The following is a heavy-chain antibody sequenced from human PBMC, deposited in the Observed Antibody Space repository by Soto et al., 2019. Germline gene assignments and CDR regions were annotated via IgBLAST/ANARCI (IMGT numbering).Heavy chain of an antibody. J-gene: IGHJ6*02. D-gene: IGHD2-2*01. V-gene: IGHV4-34*01. CDR1: GGXFSGYY. CDR2: INHSGST. Sequence: SETLSLTCAVYGGXFSGYYWSWIRQPPGKGLEWIGEINHSGSTNYNPSLKSRVTISVDTSKNQFSLKLTSVTAADAAVYYCARAPSWYYGMDVWGQGTTVTVSS. CDR3: ARAPSWYYGMDV.